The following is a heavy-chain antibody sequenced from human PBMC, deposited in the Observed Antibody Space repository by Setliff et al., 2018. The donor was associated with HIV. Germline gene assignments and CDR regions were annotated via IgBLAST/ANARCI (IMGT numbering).Heavy chain of an antibody. J-gene: IGHJ4*02. V-gene: IGHV4-39*01. D-gene: IGHD6-6*01. CDR1: GGSISGSYY. CDR3: GRHRVAARPSYFDL. Sequence: PSETLSLTCAVSGGSISGSYYWAWIRQPPGKGLEWIGSTYFGGGTYNNPSLENRFSISIDTSENQISLKLYSVTAADTAIYYCGRHRVAARPSYFDLWGQGTQVTVS. CDR2: TYFGGGT.